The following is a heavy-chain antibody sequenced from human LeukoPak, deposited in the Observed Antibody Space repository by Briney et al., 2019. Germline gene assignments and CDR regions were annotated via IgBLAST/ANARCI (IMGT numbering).Heavy chain of an antibody. CDR3: ARDFAGDDYGDYIGWFDP. V-gene: IGHV3-21*01. CDR2: ISSSSSYI. Sequence: GGSLRLSCAASGFTFSSYSMNWVRQAPGKRLEWVSSISSSSSYIYYADSVKGRFTISRDNAKNSLYLQMNSLRAEDTAVYYCARDFAGDDYGDYIGWFDPWGQGTLVTVSS. J-gene: IGHJ5*02. CDR1: GFTFSSYS. D-gene: IGHD4-17*01.